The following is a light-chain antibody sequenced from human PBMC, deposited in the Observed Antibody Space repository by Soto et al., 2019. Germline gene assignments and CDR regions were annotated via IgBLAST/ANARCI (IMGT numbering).Light chain of an antibody. CDR1: QSVNKW. V-gene: IGKV1-5*01. CDR3: QQSNSYSPWT. Sequence: SHKTGSASGGYRLKITWVSSQSVNKWLAWFQQKPGKVPKLLIFDAFNLQTGVPSRFGGSGSGPDFTLTIRGLQPEEFAPYDCQQSNSYSPWTFGPGTKVDIK. CDR2: DAF. J-gene: IGKJ1*01.